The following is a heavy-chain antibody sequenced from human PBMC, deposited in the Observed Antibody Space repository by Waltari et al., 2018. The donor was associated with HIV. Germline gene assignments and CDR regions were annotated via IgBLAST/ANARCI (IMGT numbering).Heavy chain of an antibody. D-gene: IGHD3-3*01. CDR1: GFAFSTYG. V-gene: IGHV3-33*01. Sequence: QAQLVESGGGVVQPGRSLRLPCDASGFAFSTYGMYWVRQAPGKGLEWVAVIWYDGSKKDYGDSVKGRFTISRDNSKNTVYLQMTSLRADDTGIYYCAGGRTAFGVVTGAPLGVDVWGQGP. CDR3: AGGRTAFGVVTGAPLGVDV. CDR2: IWYDGSKK. J-gene: IGHJ6*02.